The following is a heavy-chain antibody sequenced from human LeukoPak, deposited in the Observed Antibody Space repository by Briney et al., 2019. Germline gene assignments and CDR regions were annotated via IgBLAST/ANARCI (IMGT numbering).Heavy chain of an antibody. V-gene: IGHV5-51*01. CDR2: IYPGDSDT. D-gene: IGHD3-22*01. CDR3: ASSNVYYDSSGFFDY. J-gene: IGHJ4*02. CDR1: GYRFTSYW. Sequence: GXSLKISCKGSGYRFTSYWIGWVRQMPGKGLEWMGIIYPGDSDTRYSPSFQGQVTISADKSISTAYLQWSSLKASHTAVYYCASSNVYYDSSGFFDYWGQGTLVTVSS.